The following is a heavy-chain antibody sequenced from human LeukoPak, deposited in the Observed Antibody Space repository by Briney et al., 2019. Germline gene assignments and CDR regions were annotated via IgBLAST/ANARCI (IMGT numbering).Heavy chain of an antibody. Sequence: ASVKVSCKASGYIFTDYYMHWVRQAPGQELGWMGRINPNSGGTNYAQKFQGRVTMTRDTSISTAYMELSRLRSDDTAVYYCARSRPLQWLDYWGQGTLVTVSS. V-gene: IGHV1-2*06. CDR1: GYIFTDYY. D-gene: IGHD6-19*01. J-gene: IGHJ4*02. CDR2: INPNSGGT. CDR3: ARSRPLQWLDY.